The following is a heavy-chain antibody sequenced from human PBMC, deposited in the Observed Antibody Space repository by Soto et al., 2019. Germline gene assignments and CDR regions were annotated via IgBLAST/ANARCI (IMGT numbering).Heavy chain of an antibody. CDR2: LKQDGSEK. Sequence: GGSLRLSCAASGFTFSSYWMSWVRQAPGKGLEWVANLKQDGSEKYYVHSVKGRFTISREHAKNSLYLQMNSLRAEDTAVYYCARDQYSSSPPRSAYYYYYYMDVWGKGTTVTVSS. J-gene: IGHJ6*03. V-gene: IGHV3-7*01. CDR1: GFTFSSYW. CDR3: ARDQYSSSPPRSAYYYYYYMDV. D-gene: IGHD6-6*01.